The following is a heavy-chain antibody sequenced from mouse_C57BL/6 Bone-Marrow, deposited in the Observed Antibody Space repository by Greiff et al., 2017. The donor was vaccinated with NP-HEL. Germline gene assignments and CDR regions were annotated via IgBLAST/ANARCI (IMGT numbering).Heavy chain of an antibody. CDR3: ARGGGYGNYLDY. V-gene: IGHV1-64*01. CDR2: IHPNSGST. D-gene: IGHD2-1*01. J-gene: IGHJ2*01. CDR1: GYTFTSYW. Sequence: VQLQQPGAELVKPGASVKLSCKASGYTFTSYWMHWVKQRPGQGLEWIGMIHPNSGSTNYNEKFKSKATLTVDKSSSTAYMQLSSLTSEDAAVYYGARGGGYGNYLDYWGQGTTLTVSS.